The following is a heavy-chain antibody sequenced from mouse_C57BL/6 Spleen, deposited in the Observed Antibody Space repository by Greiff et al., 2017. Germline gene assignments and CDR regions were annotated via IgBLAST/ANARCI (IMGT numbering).Heavy chain of an antibody. CDR3: AREDYGSSYVQYYFDY. Sequence: QVQLKESGAELVRPGASVKMSCKASGYTFTSYNMHWVKQTPRQGLEWIGAIYPGNGDTSYNQKFKGKATLTVDKSASTAYMQLSSLTSEDSAVYFCAREDYGSSYVQYYFDYWGQGTTLTVSS. V-gene: IGHV1-12*01. CDR1: GYTFTSYN. D-gene: IGHD1-1*01. J-gene: IGHJ2*01. CDR2: IYPGNGDT.